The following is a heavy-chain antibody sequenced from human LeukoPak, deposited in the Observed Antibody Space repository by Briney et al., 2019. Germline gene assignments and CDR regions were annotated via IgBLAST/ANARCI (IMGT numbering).Heavy chain of an antibody. V-gene: IGHV3-23*01. J-gene: IGHJ5*02. Sequence: GGSLRLSCVASGFTFNLYAMNWVRQAPGKGLEWVSSINGAGNSSYYADSLGGRFTVSRDNSKNTLYLQMNSLRAEDTAVYYCAKRGLRGNWLDPWGQGTLVTVSS. CDR1: GFTFNLYA. CDR2: INGAGNSS. D-gene: IGHD4-17*01. CDR3: AKRGLRGNWLDP.